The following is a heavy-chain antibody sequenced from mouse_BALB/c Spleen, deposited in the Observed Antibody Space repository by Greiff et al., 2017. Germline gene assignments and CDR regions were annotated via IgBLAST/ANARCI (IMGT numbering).Heavy chain of an antibody. CDR1: GYTFTSYY. Sequence: VQLQQSGPELVKPGASVRISCKASGYTFTSYYIHWVKQRPGQGLEWIGWIYPGNVNTKYNEKFKGKATLTADKSSSTAYMQLSSLTSEDSAVYFCARYYGSSSSYFDVWGAGTTVTVSS. V-gene: IGHV1S56*01. D-gene: IGHD1-1*01. CDR2: IYPGNVNT. CDR3: ARYYGSSSSYFDV. J-gene: IGHJ1*01.